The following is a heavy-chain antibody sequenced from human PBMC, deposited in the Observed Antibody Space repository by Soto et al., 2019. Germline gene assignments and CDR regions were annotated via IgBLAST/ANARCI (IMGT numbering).Heavy chain of an antibody. CDR3: ARGIYSTSSVFDS. Sequence: SETLSLTCTVSGDSISTADYYWNWIRQPPGKGLEWIGYIYYSGNTYYIPSLKSRVTISVDPSKNQISLKLNSVTAADTAVYYCARGIYSTSSVFDSWGQGTLVTVSS. CDR2: IYYSGNT. CDR1: GDSISTADYY. D-gene: IGHD6-6*01. V-gene: IGHV4-30-4*01. J-gene: IGHJ4*02.